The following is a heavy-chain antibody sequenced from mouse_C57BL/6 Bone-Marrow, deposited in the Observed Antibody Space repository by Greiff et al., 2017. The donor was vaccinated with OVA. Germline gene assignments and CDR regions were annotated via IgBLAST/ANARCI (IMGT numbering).Heavy chain of an antibody. CDR2: IDPSDSYT. Sequence: QVQLQQPGAELVMPGASVKLSCKASGYTFTSYWMLWVKQRPGQGLEWIGEIDPSDSYTNYNQKFKGKSTLTVDKSSSTAYMQLSRLTSEDSAVYYCARANYYDYDPDYWGQGTTLTVSS. D-gene: IGHD2-4*01. CDR1: GYTFTSYW. CDR3: ARANYYDYDPDY. V-gene: IGHV1-69*01. J-gene: IGHJ2*01.